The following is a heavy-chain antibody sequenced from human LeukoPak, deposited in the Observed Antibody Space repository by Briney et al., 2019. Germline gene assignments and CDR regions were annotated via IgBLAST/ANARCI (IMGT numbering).Heavy chain of an antibody. J-gene: IGHJ1*01. V-gene: IGHV3-23*01. CDR2: ISGSGGST. CDR1: GFTFSSYA. D-gene: IGHD3-10*01. Sequence: GGSLRLSCAASGFTFSSYAMSWVRQAPGKGLEWVSAISGSGGSTYYADSVKGRFTTSRDNSKNTLYLQMNSLRAEDTAVYYCAKDRFGELYIEYFQHWGQGTLVTVSS. CDR3: AKDRFGELYIEYFQH.